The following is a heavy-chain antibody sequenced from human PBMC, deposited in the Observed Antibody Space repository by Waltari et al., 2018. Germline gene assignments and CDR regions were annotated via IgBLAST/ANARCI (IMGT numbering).Heavy chain of an antibody. Sequence: QVQLQQWGAGLLKPSETLSLTCAVYGGSFSGYYWSWIRQPPGKGLEWIGEINHSGSTNYNPSLKSRVTISVDTSKNQFSLKLSSVTAADTAVYYCARVGGYYDFWSGWFSVSYFDYWGQGTLVTVSS. CDR3: ARVGGYYDFWSGWFSVSYFDY. CDR1: GGSFSGYY. CDR2: INHSGST. D-gene: IGHD3-3*01. J-gene: IGHJ4*02. V-gene: IGHV4-34*01.